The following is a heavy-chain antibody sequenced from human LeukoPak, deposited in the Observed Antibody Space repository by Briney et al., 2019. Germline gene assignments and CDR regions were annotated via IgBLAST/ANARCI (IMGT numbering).Heavy chain of an antibody. Sequence: SETLSLTCTVSGGSISSYYWSWIRQPPGKGLEWIGYIYYSGSTNYNPSLKSRVTISVDTSKNQFSLKLSSVAAADTAVYYCARQLANFDYWGQGTLVTVSS. CDR1: GGSISSYY. CDR3: ARQLANFDY. J-gene: IGHJ4*02. V-gene: IGHV4-59*01. D-gene: IGHD3-3*02. CDR2: IYYSGST.